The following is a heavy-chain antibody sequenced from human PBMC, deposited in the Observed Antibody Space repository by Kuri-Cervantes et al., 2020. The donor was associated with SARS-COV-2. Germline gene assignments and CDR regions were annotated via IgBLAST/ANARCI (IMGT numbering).Heavy chain of an antibody. CDR2: IKSKTDGGTT. CDR3: TTVGTGYSYGFDYYGMDV. Sequence: LSLTCAASGFTFSNAWMNWVRQAPGKGLEWVGRIKSKTDGGTTDYAAPVKGRFTISRDDSKNTLYLQMNSLETEDTAVYYCTTVGTGYSYGFDYYGMDVWGQGTTVTVSS. V-gene: IGHV3-15*07. J-gene: IGHJ6*02. D-gene: IGHD5-18*01. CDR1: GFTFSNAW.